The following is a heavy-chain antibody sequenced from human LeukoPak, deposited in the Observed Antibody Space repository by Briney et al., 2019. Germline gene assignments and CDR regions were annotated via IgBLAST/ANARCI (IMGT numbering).Heavy chain of an antibody. V-gene: IGHV1-18*01. CDR3: ARDHWRVGTYDY. CDR1: VYTFTSYG. Sequence: ASVKVSCKASVYTFTSYGISWVRQAPGQGLEWMGWISAYNGNTNYAQKLQGRVTMTTDTSTSTASMELRSLRSDDTAVYYCARDHWRVGTYDYWGQGTLVTVSS. CDR2: ISAYNGNT. J-gene: IGHJ4*02. D-gene: IGHD1/OR15-1a*01.